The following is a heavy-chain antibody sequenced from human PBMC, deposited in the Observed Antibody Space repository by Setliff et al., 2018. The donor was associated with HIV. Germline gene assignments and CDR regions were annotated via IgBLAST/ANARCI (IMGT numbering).Heavy chain of an antibody. CDR1: GYNFTNFW. CDR2: IYPVDFDS. D-gene: IGHD1-1*01. Sequence: GESLKISCQGFGYNFTNFWIGWVRQMPGKGLEWMGIIYPVDFDSRYSPSFQGQVIISVAKSTSTAHLQWSSLKASDTGMYFCARYWAGTDFRAFDLWGQGTLVT. CDR3: ARYWAGTDFRAFDL. J-gene: IGHJ3*01. V-gene: IGHV5-51*01.